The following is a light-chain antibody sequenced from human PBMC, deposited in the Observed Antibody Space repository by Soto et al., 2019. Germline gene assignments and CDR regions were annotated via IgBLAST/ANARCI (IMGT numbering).Light chain of an antibody. Sequence: EVVLTQSPGTLSWSPGERATLSCRASQSVSGDYLAWYQQKPGQAHRLLIYSAYIKPAGIQARFSGSGSGTEFTLIIRSLEPEDFAFYYCKQGNTWPWTFGQGTKVDIK. CDR2: SAY. CDR3: KQGNTWPWT. J-gene: IGKJ1*01. V-gene: IGKV3D-20*02. CDR1: QSVSGDY.